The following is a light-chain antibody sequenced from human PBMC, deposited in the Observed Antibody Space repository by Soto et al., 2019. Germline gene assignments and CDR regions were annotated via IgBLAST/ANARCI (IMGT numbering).Light chain of an antibody. CDR1: QSVSSD. V-gene: IGKV3D-15*01. CDR2: GAS. CDR3: QQYNNWPPVT. Sequence: IVFTQSPGTLSMSPGERATLSCRASQSVSSDYLGWYQQKPGQPPRLLIYGASSRATGSPDRFSGSGSGTEFTLTISSLQSEDFAVYYCQQYNNWPPVTFGQGTKVDIK. J-gene: IGKJ1*01.